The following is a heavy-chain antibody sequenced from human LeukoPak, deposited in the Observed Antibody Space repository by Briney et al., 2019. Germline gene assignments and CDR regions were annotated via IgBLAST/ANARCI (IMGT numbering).Heavy chain of an antibody. CDR1: GASISSNY. CDR2: ISYSGST. V-gene: IGHV4-59*01. CDR3: ARGSNWFDP. Sequence: SETLSLTCTVSGASISSNYWSWIRQPPGKGLEWIGHISYSGSTNYNPSLKSRVTISVDTSKNQFSLKLNSVTAADTAVYYCARGSNWFDPWGQGSLVTVSS. J-gene: IGHJ5*02.